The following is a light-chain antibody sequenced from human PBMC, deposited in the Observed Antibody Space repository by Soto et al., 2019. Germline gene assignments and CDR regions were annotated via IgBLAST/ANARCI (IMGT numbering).Light chain of an antibody. CDR3: HSCDSTTHV. CDR1: SGSVASQY. V-gene: IGLV6-57*01. Sequence: NFMLTQPHSVSESPGKTVVISSTRNSGSVASQYVQWYQQRPGLSPIIVIYEDNQRPSGDPDRFSGSIDISSNSASLTISGLRTEDEADYYCHSCDSTTHVFGGGTKLTLL. J-gene: IGLJ2*01. CDR2: EDN.